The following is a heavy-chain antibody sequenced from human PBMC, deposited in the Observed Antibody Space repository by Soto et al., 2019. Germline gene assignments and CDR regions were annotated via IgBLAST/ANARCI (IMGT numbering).Heavy chain of an antibody. Sequence: QVQLVQSGAEVKKPGASVKVSCKASGYTFTSYYMHWVRQAPGQGLEWMGIINPSGGSTSYAQKFQCRVTMTRDTSTSTVYMELSSLRSEDTAVYYCARVLSGHGLDVWGKGTTVTVSS. CDR1: GYTFTSYY. CDR3: ARVLSGHGLDV. CDR2: INPSGGST. V-gene: IGHV1-46*03. J-gene: IGHJ6*04.